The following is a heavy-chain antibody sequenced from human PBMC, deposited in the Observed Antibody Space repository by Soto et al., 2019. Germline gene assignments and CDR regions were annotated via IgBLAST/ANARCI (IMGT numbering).Heavy chain of an antibody. Sequence: AGGSLRLSCAASGFTFSSYSMNWVRQAPGKGLEWVSSISSSSSYIYYADSVKGRFTISRDNAKNSLYLQMNSLRAEDTAVYYCARPYLRDYYGSGSYVPPPQVYGMDVWGQGTTVTVSS. CDR3: ARPYLRDYYGSGSYVPPPQVYGMDV. CDR2: ISSSSSYI. V-gene: IGHV3-21*01. CDR1: GFTFSSYS. D-gene: IGHD3-10*01. J-gene: IGHJ6*02.